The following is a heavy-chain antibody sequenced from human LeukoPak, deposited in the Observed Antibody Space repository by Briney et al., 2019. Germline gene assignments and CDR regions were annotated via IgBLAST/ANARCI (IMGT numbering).Heavy chain of an antibody. D-gene: IGHD3-10*01. V-gene: IGHV3-66*03. Sequence: GGSLRLTCAASGFSVSSTYMSWVRQAPGKGLEWVSLIYTSGSAFYADSVMGRFTISRDNSKNTLFLQMNSLRAEDSAVYYCTRDRAGTQSWVEFDLWGQGTLVTVSS. CDR1: GFSVSSTY. J-gene: IGHJ5*02. CDR3: TRDRAGTQSWVEFDL. CDR2: IYTSGSA.